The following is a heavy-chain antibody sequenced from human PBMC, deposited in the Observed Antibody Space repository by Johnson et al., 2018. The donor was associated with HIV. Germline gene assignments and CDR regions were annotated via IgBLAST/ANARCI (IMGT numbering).Heavy chain of an antibody. CDR3: ARSKDCSGGSCPDAFDI. Sequence: QVQLVESGGGLVKPGGSLRLSCVASGFRFSDHYMSWIRQAPGKGLEWVSYISGSGGTIYSADSVQGRFTISRDNARNSLYLQMNSLRVEDTAVYYCARSKDCSGGSCPDAFDIWRQGTMVTVSS. CDR2: ISGSGGTI. CDR1: GFRFSDHY. D-gene: IGHD2-15*01. J-gene: IGHJ3*02. V-gene: IGHV3-11*04.